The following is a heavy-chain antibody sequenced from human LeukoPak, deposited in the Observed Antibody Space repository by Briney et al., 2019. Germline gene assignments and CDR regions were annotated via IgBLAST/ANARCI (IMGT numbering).Heavy chain of an antibody. V-gene: IGHV1-24*01. CDR1: GYTLTELS. CDR2: FDPEDGET. Sequence: ASVKVSCKVSGYTLTELSMHWVRQAPGKGLEWMGGFDPEDGETIYAQKFQGRVTMTEDTSTDTAYMELSSLRSEDTAVYYCATGAVKDYVWGSYRSPLDYWGQGTLVTVSS. D-gene: IGHD3-16*02. CDR3: ATGAVKDYVWGSYRSPLDY. J-gene: IGHJ4*02.